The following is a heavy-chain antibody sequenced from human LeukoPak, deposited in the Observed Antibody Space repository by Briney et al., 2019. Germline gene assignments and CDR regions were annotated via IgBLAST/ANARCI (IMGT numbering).Heavy chain of an antibody. V-gene: IGHV1-69*04. CDR3: ARGLGIAVAGYDAFDI. J-gene: IGHJ3*02. D-gene: IGHD6-19*01. CDR2: IIPILGIA. Sequence: SVKVSCKASGGTFSSYAISWVRQAPGQGLEWMGRIIPILGIANYAQKFQGRVTITADKSTSTAYMELSSLRSEDTAVYYCARGLGIAVAGYDAFDIWGQGTMVTVSS. CDR1: GGTFSSYA.